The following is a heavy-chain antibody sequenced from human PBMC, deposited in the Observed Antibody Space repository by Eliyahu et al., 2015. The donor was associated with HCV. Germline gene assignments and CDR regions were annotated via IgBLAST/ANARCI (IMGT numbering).Heavy chain of an antibody. Sequence: QVQLQESGPGLVKPSETLSLTCTFXGGSITPYSWGXIRQPPGKGLEWIGYIHXSGSTNYNPSLKSRVTISVDTSKNQFSLNLTSXTAADTAVYYCASGGGGIAVAGTGGWFDPWGQGTLVTVSS. CDR2: IHXSGST. CDR3: ASGGGGIAVAGTGGWFDP. J-gene: IGHJ5*02. CDR1: GGSITPYS. V-gene: IGHV4-59*01. D-gene: IGHD6-19*01.